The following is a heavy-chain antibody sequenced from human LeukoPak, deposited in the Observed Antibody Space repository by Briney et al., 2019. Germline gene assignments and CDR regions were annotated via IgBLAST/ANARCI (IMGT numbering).Heavy chain of an antibody. CDR1: GFTFSSYA. CDR2: ISGSGGST. Sequence: GGSLRLPCAASGFTFSSYAMSWVRQAPRKGLEWVSAISGSGGSTYYADFVKGRFTISRDNSKNTLYLQMNSLRAEDTAVYHCARDAAYYNDSSGYYYGGPYFDYWGQGTLVTVSS. J-gene: IGHJ4*02. CDR3: ARDAAYYNDSSGYYYGGPYFDY. V-gene: IGHV3-23*01. D-gene: IGHD3-22*01.